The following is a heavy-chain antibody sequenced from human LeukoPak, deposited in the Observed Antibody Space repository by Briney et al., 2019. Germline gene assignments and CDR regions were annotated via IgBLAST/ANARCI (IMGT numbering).Heavy chain of an antibody. CDR2: IIPIFGTA. J-gene: IGHJ4*02. Sequence: GASVKVSSKASGGTFSSYAISWVRQAPGQGLEWMGGIIPIFGTANYAQKFQGRVTITADKSTSTAYMELSSLRSEDTAVYYCARGYCSGGSCYYFDYWGQGTLVTVSS. V-gene: IGHV1-69*06. CDR3: ARGYCSGGSCYYFDY. D-gene: IGHD2-15*01. CDR1: GGTFSSYA.